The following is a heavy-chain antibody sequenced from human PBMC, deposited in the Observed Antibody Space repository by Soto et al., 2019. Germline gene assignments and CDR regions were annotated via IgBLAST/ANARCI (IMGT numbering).Heavy chain of an antibody. J-gene: IGHJ6*02. D-gene: IGHD3-10*01. Sequence: ASVKVSCKASGYTFTSYGISWVRQAPGQGLEWMGWISAYNGNTNYAQKLQGRVTMTTDTSTSTAYMELRSLRSDDTAVYYCARVGATYGSGSYYTYYYYGMDVWGQGTTITVSS. CDR3: ARVGATYGSGSYYTYYYYGMDV. CDR2: ISAYNGNT. CDR1: GYTFTSYG. V-gene: IGHV1-18*01.